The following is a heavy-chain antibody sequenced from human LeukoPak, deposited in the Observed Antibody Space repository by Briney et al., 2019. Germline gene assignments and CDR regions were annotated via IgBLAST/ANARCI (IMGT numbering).Heavy chain of an antibody. J-gene: IGHJ5*02. V-gene: IGHV3-21*01. CDR1: GFTFSSYS. Sequence: PGGSLRLSCAASGFTFSSYSLDWVRQAPGKGLEWVSSISSSSSYIYYADSVKGRFTFSRDNAKNSLFLQMNSLRAEDTAVYYCARDGRGDYCSGGSCLMFDPWGQGTLVTVSS. CDR3: ARDGRGDYCSGGSCLMFDP. D-gene: IGHD2-15*01. CDR2: ISSSSSYI.